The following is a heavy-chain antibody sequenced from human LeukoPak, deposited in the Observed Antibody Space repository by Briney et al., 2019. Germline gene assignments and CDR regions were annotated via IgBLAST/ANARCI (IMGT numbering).Heavy chain of an antibody. CDR3: ARDRLSGGERRAFDI. D-gene: IGHD1-1*01. Sequence: PSETLSLTCTVSGYSISSGYYWGWIRQPPGKGLEWIGSIYHSGSTNYNPSLKSRVTMSVDTSKNQFSLKLSSVTAADTAVYYCARDRLSGGERRAFDIWGQGTMVTVSS. CDR1: GYSISSGYY. V-gene: IGHV4-38-2*02. CDR2: IYHSGST. J-gene: IGHJ3*02.